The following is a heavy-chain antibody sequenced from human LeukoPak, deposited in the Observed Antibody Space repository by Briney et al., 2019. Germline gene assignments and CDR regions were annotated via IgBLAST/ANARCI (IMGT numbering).Heavy chain of an antibody. CDR2: IYYSGST. V-gene: IGHV4-59*09. Sequence: IGYIYYSGSTNYNPSLKSRVTISVDTSKNQFSLKLSSVTAADTAVYYCARGWYYYYYGMDVWGQGTTVTVSS. CDR3: ARGWYYYYYGMDV. J-gene: IGHJ6*02.